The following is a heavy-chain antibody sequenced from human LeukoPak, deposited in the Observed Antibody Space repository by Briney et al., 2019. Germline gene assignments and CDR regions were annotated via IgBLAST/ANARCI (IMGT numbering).Heavy chain of an antibody. V-gene: IGHV3-21*01. D-gene: IGHD2-15*01. J-gene: IGHJ3*02. CDR3: ARVVALDDAFDI. Sequence: GGSLRLSCAASGFTFSSYSVNWVRQAPGKGLEWVSSISSSSSYIYYADSVKGRFTISRDNAKNSLYLQMNSLRAEDTAVYYCARVVALDDAFDIWGQGTMVTVSS. CDR2: ISSSSSYI. CDR1: GFTFSSYS.